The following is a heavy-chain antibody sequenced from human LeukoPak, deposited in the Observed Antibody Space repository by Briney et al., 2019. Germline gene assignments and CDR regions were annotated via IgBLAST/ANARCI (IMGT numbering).Heavy chain of an antibody. CDR2: IYRGGTT. J-gene: IGHJ5*02. Sequence: GGSLRLSCAASGFNVSSNYMSWVRQAPGKGLEWVSVIYRGGTTYYAESVKGRFTISRDNSKNTLYLQMNSLRAEDTAVYYCAKASQYYDFWSGYFFAEDKGNWFDPWGQGTLVTVSS. CDR1: GFNVSSNY. V-gene: IGHV3-53*05. D-gene: IGHD3-3*01. CDR3: AKASQYYDFWSGYFFAEDKGNWFDP.